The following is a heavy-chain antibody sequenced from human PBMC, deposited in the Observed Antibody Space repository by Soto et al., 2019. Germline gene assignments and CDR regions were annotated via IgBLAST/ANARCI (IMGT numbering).Heavy chain of an antibody. CDR1: GFTFSIYA. CDR3: VKGEYYYDSSGYYPFYY. J-gene: IGHJ4*02. CDR2: ISTNGGST. Sequence: GGSLRLSCSASGFTFSIYAMHWVRQAPGKGLEYVSSISTNGGSTHYADSVKGRFTISRDNSKNTQYLQMSSLRADDTAVYYCVKGEYYYDSSGYYPFYYGGQGT. D-gene: IGHD3-22*01. V-gene: IGHV3-64D*06.